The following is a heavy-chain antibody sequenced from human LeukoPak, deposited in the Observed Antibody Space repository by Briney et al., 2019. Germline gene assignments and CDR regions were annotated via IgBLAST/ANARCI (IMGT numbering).Heavy chain of an antibody. D-gene: IGHD3-22*01. V-gene: IGHV1-2*02. CDR2: IDPNSGDT. J-gene: IGHJ4*02. CDR3: ARSGSTGYSLDY. Sequence: ASVKVSCKASGYSFTGYFIHWVRQATGQGLDWMGCIDPNSGDTKYAQKFQGRVSMPRDTSTRTAYMELSRLRSDDTAVYFCARSGSTGYSLDYWGQGTLVTVSS. CDR1: GYSFTGYF.